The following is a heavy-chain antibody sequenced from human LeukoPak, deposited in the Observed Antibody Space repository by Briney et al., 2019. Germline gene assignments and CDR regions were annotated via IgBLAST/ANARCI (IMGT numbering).Heavy chain of an antibody. CDR3: AKPGSSRGIAGRHPTKYYFDY. J-gene: IGHJ4*02. Sequence: GGSLRLSCEASGFTFSDFYMSWIRQAPGQGLEWLSYISTTGYTIYYADSVKGRFTISRDNNQDSLFLQMDSLRAEDTAVYYCAKPGSSRGIAGRHPTKYYFDYWGQGTLVTVSS. CDR1: GFTFSDFY. D-gene: IGHD6-6*01. V-gene: IGHV3-11*01. CDR2: ISTTGYTI.